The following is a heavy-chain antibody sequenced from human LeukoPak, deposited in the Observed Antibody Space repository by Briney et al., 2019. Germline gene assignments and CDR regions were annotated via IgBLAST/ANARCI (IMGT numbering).Heavy chain of an antibody. J-gene: IGHJ3*02. D-gene: IGHD3-22*01. CDR3: ARRYYDTTGYAFDI. Sequence: PGGSLRLSCAASGFTFSSYWMSWVRQAPGKGLEWVASIKQDGSEKYYVDSVKGRITISRDNAKNSLFLQLNSLRAEDTAIYYCARRYYDTTGYAFDIWGQGTMVTVSS. V-gene: IGHV3-7*01. CDR2: IKQDGSEK. CDR1: GFTFSSYW.